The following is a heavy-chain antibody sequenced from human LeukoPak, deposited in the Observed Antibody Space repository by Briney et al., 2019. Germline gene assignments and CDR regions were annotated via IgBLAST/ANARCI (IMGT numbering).Heavy chain of an antibody. CDR2: LYYSGNT. Sequence: PSETLSLTCTVSGGSISSYRWSWIRQSPGRGLEWIGCLYYSGNTNYNPSLKSRVTISADTSKNQFSLKLRSVTAADTAVYYCARDQVRGNWNRYGMDVWGKGTTVTVSS. J-gene: IGHJ6*04. V-gene: IGHV4-59*01. CDR1: GGSISSYR. CDR3: ARDQVRGNWNRYGMDV. D-gene: IGHD1-1*01.